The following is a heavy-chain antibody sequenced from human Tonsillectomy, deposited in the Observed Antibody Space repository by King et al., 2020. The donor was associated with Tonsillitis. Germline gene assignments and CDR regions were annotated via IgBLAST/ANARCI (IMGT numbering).Heavy chain of an antibody. J-gene: IGHJ4*02. CDR3: AKEGDFWSGYLDY. D-gene: IGHD3-3*01. CDR2: ISYDGINK. V-gene: IGHV3-30*18. Sequence: QLVQSGGGVVQPGRSLRLSCAASGFTLSSYGMHWVRQAPGKGLEWVAVISYDGINKYYADSVKGRFTISRDNSKNTLYLQMNSLRAEDTAVYYCAKEGDFWSGYLDYWDQGTLVTVSS. CDR1: GFTLSSYG.